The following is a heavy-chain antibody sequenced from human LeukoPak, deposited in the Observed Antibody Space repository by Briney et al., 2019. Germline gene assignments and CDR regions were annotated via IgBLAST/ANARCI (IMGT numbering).Heavy chain of an antibody. J-gene: IGHJ5*02. V-gene: IGHV1-18*01. CDR1: GYTFTSYG. CDR2: ISTYNGNT. Sequence: ASVKVSCKASGYTFTSYGISWVRQAPGQGLEWMGWISTYNGNTNYAQQLQGRVSLTTDTSTTTAYMELRSLRSDDTAVYYCARDLRDYGDPNWFDPWGQGTLVTVSS. D-gene: IGHD4-17*01. CDR3: ARDLRDYGDPNWFDP.